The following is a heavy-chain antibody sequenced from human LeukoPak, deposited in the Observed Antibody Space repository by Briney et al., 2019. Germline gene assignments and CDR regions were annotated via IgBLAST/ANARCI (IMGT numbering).Heavy chain of an antibody. CDR1: GGSISSYY. Sequence: SETLSLTCTVSGGSISSYYWSWIRQPPGKGLEWIGYIYYSGSTNYNPSLKSRVTISVDTSKNQFSLKLSSVTAADTAVYYCARGLYCSSTSCHYIFDYWGQGTLVTVSS. CDR3: ARGLYCSSTSCHYIFDY. CDR2: IYYSGST. D-gene: IGHD2-2*01. J-gene: IGHJ4*02. V-gene: IGHV4-59*12.